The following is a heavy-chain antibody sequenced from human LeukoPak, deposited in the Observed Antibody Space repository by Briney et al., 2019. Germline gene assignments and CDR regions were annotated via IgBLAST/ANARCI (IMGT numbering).Heavy chain of an antibody. J-gene: IGHJ6*03. CDR3: AREYGDPLVYYYYYYLDV. Sequence: SETLSLTCTVSGGSISSYYWSWIRQPPGKGLEWIGYIYSSGSTNYNPSLKSRVTISVDTSKNQFSLKLSSVTATDTAVYYCAREYGDPLVYYYYYYLDVWGKGTTGTVSS. V-gene: IGHV4-4*09. D-gene: IGHD4-17*01. CDR1: GGSISSYY. CDR2: IYSSGST.